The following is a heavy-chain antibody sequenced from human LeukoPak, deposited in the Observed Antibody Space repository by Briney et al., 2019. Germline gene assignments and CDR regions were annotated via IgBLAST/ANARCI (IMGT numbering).Heavy chain of an antibody. J-gene: IGHJ4*02. V-gene: IGHV4-59*08. CDR2: ISDIGSI. D-gene: IGHD2/OR15-2a*01. Sequence: PSETLSLTCTVSGGSVSSYYWSWIRQPPGKGLEWIAYISDIGSINYNPSLKSRVTISLDTSKNQFSLKLSSVTAADTAVYYCAGHHPRNTVDFWGQGTLVTVSS. CDR1: GGSVSSYY. CDR3: AGHHPRNTVDF.